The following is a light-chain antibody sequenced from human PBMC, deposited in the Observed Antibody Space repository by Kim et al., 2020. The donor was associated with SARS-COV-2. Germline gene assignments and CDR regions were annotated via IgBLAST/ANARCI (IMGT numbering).Light chain of an antibody. CDR1: SSDVGYYNY. V-gene: IGLV2-14*03. Sequence: QSALTQPASVSGSPGQSITISCTGTSSDVGYYNYVSWYQQHPGKAPKFMIYDVAIRPSGVSSRFSGSKSGNTASLTISGLQAEDEADYYCSSYTTSSTWVFGGGTQLTVL. CDR3: SSYTTSSTWV. CDR2: DVA. J-gene: IGLJ3*02.